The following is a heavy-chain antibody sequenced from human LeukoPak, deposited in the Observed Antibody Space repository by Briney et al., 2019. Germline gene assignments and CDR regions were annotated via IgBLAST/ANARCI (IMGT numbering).Heavy chain of an antibody. Sequence: QSGGSLRLSCAGSGFTFGNYWMSWVRQTPGQGPEWVANIKRDGSERYYVDSVKGRFTISRDNAKSSLFLEMSSLRVEDTAVYYCARTTSFMFYYWGQGTLVTVSS. CDR2: IKRDGSER. V-gene: IGHV3-7*03. CDR1: GFTFGNYW. J-gene: IGHJ4*02. CDR3: ARTTSFMFYY. D-gene: IGHD1-1*01.